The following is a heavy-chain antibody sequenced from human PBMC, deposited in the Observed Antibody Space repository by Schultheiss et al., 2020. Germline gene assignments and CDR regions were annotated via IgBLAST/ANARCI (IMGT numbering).Heavy chain of an antibody. V-gene: IGHV3-74*01. CDR2: INSDGSST. J-gene: IGHJ4*02. CDR3: ARAPGGFHYYGSGSYAY. CDR1: GFTFSSYW. D-gene: IGHD3-10*01. Sequence: GGSLRLSCAASGFTFSSYWMHWVRQAPGKGLVWVSRINSDGSSTSYADSVKGRFTISRDNAKNTLYLQMNSLRAEDTAVYYCARAPGGFHYYGSGSYAYWGKGTLVTVSS.